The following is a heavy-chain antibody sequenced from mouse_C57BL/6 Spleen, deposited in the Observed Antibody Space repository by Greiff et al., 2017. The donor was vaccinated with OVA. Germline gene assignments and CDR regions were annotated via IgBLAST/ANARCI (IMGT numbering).Heavy chain of an antibody. CDR2: ISSGGDYI. CDR1: GFTFSSYA. J-gene: IGHJ4*01. Sequence: EVMLVESGEGLVKPGGSLKLSCAASGFTFSSYAMSWVRQTPEKRLEWVAYISSGGDYIYYADTVKGRFTISRDNARNTLYLQMSSLKSEDTAMYYCTRDVVSLVSNYYAMDYWGQGTSVTVSS. D-gene: IGHD2-2*01. CDR3: TRDVVSLVSNYYAMDY. V-gene: IGHV5-9-1*02.